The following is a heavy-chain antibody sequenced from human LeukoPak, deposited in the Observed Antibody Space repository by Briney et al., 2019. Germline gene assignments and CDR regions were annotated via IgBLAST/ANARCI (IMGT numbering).Heavy chain of an antibody. V-gene: IGHV3-23*01. Sequence: GGSLRLSCAASGFTFSSYAMSWVRQAPGKGLEWVSSISDSGGSTYYADSVKGRFTVSRDNSKNTLYLQMSSLRADDTAVYYFGTPRGIVVVVAAPSFDFWGQGTLVTVSS. CDR3: GTPRGIVVVVAAPSFDF. D-gene: IGHD2-15*01. CDR2: ISDSGGST. J-gene: IGHJ4*02. CDR1: GFTFSSYA.